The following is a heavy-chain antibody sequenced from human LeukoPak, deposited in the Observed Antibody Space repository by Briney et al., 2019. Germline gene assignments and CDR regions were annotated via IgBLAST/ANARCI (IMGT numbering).Heavy chain of an antibody. CDR2: ISAYNGNT. V-gene: IGHV1-18*01. CDR1: GYTFTSYG. CDR3: ARQTTVTSSFEY. Sequence: ASVKVSCKASGYTFTSYGISWVRQAPGQGLEWMGWISAYNGNTNYAQKLQGRVTMTTDTSTSTAYMELRSLRSDDTAVYYRARQTTVTSSFEYWGQGTLVTVSS. D-gene: IGHD4-17*01. J-gene: IGHJ4*02.